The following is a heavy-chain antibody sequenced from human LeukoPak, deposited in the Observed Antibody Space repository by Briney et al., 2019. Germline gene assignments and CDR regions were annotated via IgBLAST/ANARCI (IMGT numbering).Heavy chain of an antibody. CDR2: IYSGGST. V-gene: IGHV3-66*02. CDR3: VRERDDYFYYMDF. Sequence: HPGGSLRLSCAASGFTFSTYAMSWVRQAPGKGLEWVSVIYSGGSTYYADAGKGRFTMSRDHSKATLDLQKNSRRAEDTAVYYGVRERDDYFYYMDFWGKGTTVTVSS. J-gene: IGHJ6*03. CDR1: GFTFSTYA.